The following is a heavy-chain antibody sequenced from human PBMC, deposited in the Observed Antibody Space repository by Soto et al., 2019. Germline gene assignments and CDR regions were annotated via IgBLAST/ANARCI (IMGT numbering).Heavy chain of an antibody. CDR1: GFTFGSYA. J-gene: IGHJ2*01. Sequence: EVQLLESGGGLVQPGGSLRLSCAASGFTFGSYAMTWVRQAPGKGLEWVSAITGSGGNTNHLDSVKGRFTISRDNSRNTLYLQMNSLRAVDTAVYYCAKVGSYYKSFDHWYFDLWGRGTLVTVSS. V-gene: IGHV3-23*01. D-gene: IGHD3-10*01. CDR2: ITGSGGNT. CDR3: AKVGSYYKSFDHWYFDL.